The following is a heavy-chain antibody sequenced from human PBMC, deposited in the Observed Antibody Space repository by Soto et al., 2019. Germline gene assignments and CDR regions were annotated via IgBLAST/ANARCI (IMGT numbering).Heavy chain of an antibody. Sequence: QVQLVESGGGVVQPGRSLRLSCAASGFTFSSYAMHWVRQAPGKGLEWVAVISYDGSNKYYADSVKGRFTISRDNSKNTLYLQMNSLRAEDTAVYYCARGSYCSGGSCYPEAFDIWGQGTMVTVSS. V-gene: IGHV3-30-3*01. J-gene: IGHJ3*02. CDR1: GFTFSSYA. D-gene: IGHD2-15*01. CDR2: ISYDGSNK. CDR3: ARGSYCSGGSCYPEAFDI.